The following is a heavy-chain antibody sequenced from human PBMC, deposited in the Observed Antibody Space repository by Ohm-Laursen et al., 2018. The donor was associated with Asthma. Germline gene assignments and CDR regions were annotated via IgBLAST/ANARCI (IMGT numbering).Heavy chain of an antibody. CDR1: GFTFSSYG. J-gene: IGHJ4*02. CDR3: ACLVATTGSFDY. CDR2: ISYDGSNK. V-gene: IGHV3-30*03. Sequence: SLRLSCAASGFTFSSYGMHWVRQAPGKGLEWVAVISYDGSNKYYADSVKGRFTISRDNSKNTLYLQMNSLRAEDTAVYYCACLVATTGSFDYWGQGTLVTVSS. D-gene: IGHD5-12*01.